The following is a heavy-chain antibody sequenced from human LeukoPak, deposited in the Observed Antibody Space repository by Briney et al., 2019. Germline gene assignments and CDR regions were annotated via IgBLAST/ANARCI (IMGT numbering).Heavy chain of an antibody. J-gene: IGHJ4*02. V-gene: IGHV3-33*01. D-gene: IGHD3-22*01. CDR2: LWYDGTKT. CDR1: GFPFNEYI. CDR3: ARGRPHYDSNGHFPDFDY. Sequence: PGRSLRLSCSSSGFPFNEYIMHSVRQTPDRGLEWVSLLWYDGTKTYPADSVKGRFTISRDNSKNSLYLQMSSLRAEDTAVYYCARGRPHYDSNGHFPDFDYWGQGTLVTVSS.